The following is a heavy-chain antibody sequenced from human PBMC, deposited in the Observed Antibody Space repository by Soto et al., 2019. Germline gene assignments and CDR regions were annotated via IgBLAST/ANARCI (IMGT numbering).Heavy chain of an antibody. CDR3: ARDIGTQYFDIFTGPVWADYGMDV. CDR2: TYYRSKWYN. CDR1: GDSVSSNSAA. V-gene: IGHV6-1*01. D-gene: IGHD3-9*01. J-gene: IGHJ6*02. Sequence: SQTLSLTCASSGDSVSSNSAAWNWIRHSPSRGLEWLGRTYYRSKWYNDYAVSVKSRITINPDTSKNQFSLQLNSVTPVDTAVYYCARDIGTQYFDIFTGPVWADYGMDVWGQGTTVTVSS.